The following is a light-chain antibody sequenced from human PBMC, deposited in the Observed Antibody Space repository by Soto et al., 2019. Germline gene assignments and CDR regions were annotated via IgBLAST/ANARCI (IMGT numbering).Light chain of an antibody. Sequence: EVVLTQSPGILSLSPGERATLSWRASQRVSNNYLAWYQQKRGQSPKLLIFVSTDMATGIPDRFSGSGSGTDFTLTISRLEPEDFAVYYCQQYGSSPPYTFGQGTKLEIK. CDR1: QRVSNNY. CDR2: VST. CDR3: QQYGSSPPYT. J-gene: IGKJ2*01. V-gene: IGKV3-20*01.